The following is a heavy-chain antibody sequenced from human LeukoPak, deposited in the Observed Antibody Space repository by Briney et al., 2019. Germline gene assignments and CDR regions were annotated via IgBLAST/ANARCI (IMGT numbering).Heavy chain of an antibody. CDR1: GFTFSSYG. V-gene: IGHV3-30*18. D-gene: IGHD6-19*01. Sequence: GGSLRLSCAASGFTFSSYGMHRVRQAPGKGLEWVAVISYDGSNKYYADSVKGRFTISRDNSKNTLYLQMNSLRAEDTAVYYCAKDLVRYGYSSGALDYWGQGTLVTVSS. CDR3: AKDLVRYGYSSGALDY. J-gene: IGHJ4*02. CDR2: ISYDGSNK.